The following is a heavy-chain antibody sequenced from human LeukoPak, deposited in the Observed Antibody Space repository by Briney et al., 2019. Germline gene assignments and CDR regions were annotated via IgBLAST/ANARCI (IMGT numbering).Heavy chain of an antibody. Sequence: AXVKVSCKASGYTFTSYDINWVRQAPGQGLEWMGWMNPNSGNTGYAQKFQGRVTITRNTSISTAYMELSSLRSEDTAVYYCARGSRDFDYWGQGTLVTVSS. V-gene: IGHV1-8*03. J-gene: IGHJ4*02. CDR3: ARGSRDFDY. CDR1: GYTFTSYD. CDR2: MNPNSGNT.